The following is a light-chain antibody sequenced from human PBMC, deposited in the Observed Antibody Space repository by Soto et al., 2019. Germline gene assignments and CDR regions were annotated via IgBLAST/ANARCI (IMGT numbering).Light chain of an antibody. CDR1: SSNIGSNT. V-gene: IGLV1-44*01. CDR2: SNY. CDR3: AAWDDSLNGHYV. J-gene: IGLJ1*01. Sequence: QSVLTQPPSASGTPGQRVTISCSGSSSNIGSNTVNWYQHLPGMAPKLLIYSNYQRPSGVPDRFSGSKSGTSASLVISGLQSEDEADYYCAAWDDSLNGHYVFGTGTKVTVL.